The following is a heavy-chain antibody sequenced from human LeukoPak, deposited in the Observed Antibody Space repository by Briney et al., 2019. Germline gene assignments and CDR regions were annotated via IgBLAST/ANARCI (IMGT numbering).Heavy chain of an antibody. J-gene: IGHJ4*02. CDR1: GASISDYF. Sequence: SETLSLTCTVSGASISDYFWSWIRQSAGKGLEWIGRIYISGSTDYNPSLKSRVTMSIDTSKNQFSLKLSSVTAADTAVYYCARLGYNSGPGDFWGQGTLVTASS. D-gene: IGHD6-19*01. V-gene: IGHV4-4*07. CDR2: IYISGST. CDR3: ARLGYNSGPGDF.